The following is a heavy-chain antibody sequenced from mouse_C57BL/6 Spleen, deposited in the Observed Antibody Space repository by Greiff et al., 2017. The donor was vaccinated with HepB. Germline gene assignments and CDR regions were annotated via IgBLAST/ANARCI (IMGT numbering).Heavy chain of an antibody. D-gene: IGHD2-2*01. CDR2: IRNKANGYTT. CDR1: GFTFTDYY. CDR3: ARSPFYYGYDGDAMDY. Sequence: EVQLVESGGGLVQPGGSLSLSCAASGFTFTDYYMSWVRQPPGKALEWLGFIRNKANGYTTEYSASVKGRFTISRDNSQSILYLQMNALRAEDSATYYCARSPFYYGYDGDAMDYWGQGTSVTVSS. J-gene: IGHJ4*01. V-gene: IGHV7-3*01.